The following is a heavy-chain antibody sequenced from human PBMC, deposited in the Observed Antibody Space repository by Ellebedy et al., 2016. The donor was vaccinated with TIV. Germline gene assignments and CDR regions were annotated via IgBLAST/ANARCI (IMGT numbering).Heavy chain of an antibody. D-gene: IGHD6-13*01. CDR1: GGSISSSSYY. CDR2: IYYSGST. J-gene: IGHJ3*02. Sequence: SETLSLXXAVSGGSISSSSYYWGWIRQPPGKGLEWIGYIYYSGSTNYNPSLKSRVTISVDTSKNQFSLKLSSVTAADTAVYYCARVLAAAGLFDIWGQGTMVTVSS. CDR3: ARVLAAAGLFDI. V-gene: IGHV4-61*05.